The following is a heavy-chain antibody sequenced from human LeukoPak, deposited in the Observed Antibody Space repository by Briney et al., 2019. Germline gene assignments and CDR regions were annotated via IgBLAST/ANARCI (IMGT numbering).Heavy chain of an antibody. CDR1: GFTLSNYV. D-gene: IGHD6-19*01. V-gene: IGHV3-23*01. J-gene: IGHJ3*02. Sequence: GGSLRLSCAASGFTLSNYVMTWVRQAPGKGLEWVSTISGSGGTTYYVDSVKGRFTISRDNSKNALYLQMISLRAEDTSIYSCANGYSSRWFRPDAFDIGGQGTMATVTS. CDR3: ANGYSSRWFRPDAFDI. CDR2: ISGSGGTT.